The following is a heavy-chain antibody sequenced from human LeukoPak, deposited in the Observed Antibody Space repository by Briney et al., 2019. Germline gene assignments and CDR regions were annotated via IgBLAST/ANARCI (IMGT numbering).Heavy chain of an antibody. D-gene: IGHD3-22*01. CDR3: AREYYYDSSGQYFDY. V-gene: IGHV3-30*04. CDR1: GFTFSSYA. Sequence: PGGSLRLSCAASGFTFSSYAMHWVRQAPGKGLEWVAVISYDGSNKYYADSVKGRFTISRDNAKNSLYLQMNSLRAEDTAVYYCAREYYYDSSGQYFDYWGQGTLVTVSS. J-gene: IGHJ4*02. CDR2: ISYDGSNK.